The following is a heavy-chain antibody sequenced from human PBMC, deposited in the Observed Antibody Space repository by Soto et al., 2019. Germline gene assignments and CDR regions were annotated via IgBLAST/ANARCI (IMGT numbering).Heavy chain of an antibody. V-gene: IGHV3-23*01. D-gene: IGHD6-25*01. CDR1: GFTFSTYA. Sequence: EVQLLESGGGLVQPGGSLRLSCAASGFTFSTYAMAWVRQAPGKGLEWVSSISSSSGSTFYADAVKGRFTISRANAENTLSLQMNSLRAEDTAVYYCAKQPLKVPLRFDYWGQGTLVTVS. CDR3: AKQPLKVPLRFDY. CDR2: ISSSSGST. J-gene: IGHJ4*02.